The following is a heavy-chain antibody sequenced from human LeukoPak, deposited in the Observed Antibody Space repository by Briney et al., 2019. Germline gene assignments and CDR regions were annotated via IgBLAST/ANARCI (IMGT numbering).Heavy chain of an antibody. Sequence: GGSLRLSCAASGFIFTGSTVHWVRQASGKGLEWLGRSRRKVNNYATDYAASVKGRFTISRDESKNTAFLHMNSLRTEDTALYYCTFYGSNNDYWGQGTLVTVSS. J-gene: IGHJ4*02. D-gene: IGHD3-10*01. CDR3: TFYGSNNDY. CDR1: GFIFTGST. CDR2: SRRKVNNYAT. V-gene: IGHV3-73*01.